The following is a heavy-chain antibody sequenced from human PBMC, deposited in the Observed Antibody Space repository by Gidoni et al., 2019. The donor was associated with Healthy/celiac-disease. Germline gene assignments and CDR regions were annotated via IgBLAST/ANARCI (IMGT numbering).Heavy chain of an antibody. V-gene: IGHV3-23*04. D-gene: IGHD5-18*01. CDR3: AKDRNLIQLWQYDY. Sequence: EVQLVESGGGLVPPGGSLRLSCAASGFTFDRYAMRWVRQAPGKGLEWVSVISGSGDNTYYADSVKGRFTISRDNSKNTLHLKMNSLRAEDTAVYYCAKDRNLIQLWQYDYWGQGTLVTVSS. CDR2: ISGSGDNT. J-gene: IGHJ4*02. CDR1: GFTFDRYA.